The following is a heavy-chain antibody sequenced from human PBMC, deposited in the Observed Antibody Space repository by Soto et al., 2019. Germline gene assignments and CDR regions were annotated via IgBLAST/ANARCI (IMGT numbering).Heavy chain of an antibody. CDR2: ISGSGGST. D-gene: IGHD7-27*01. Sequence: GGSLILSCAASGFTFSSYAMSWVRQAPGKGLEWVSAISGSGGSTYYADSVKGRFTISRDNSKNTLYLQMNSLRAEDTAVYYCAKTLTGTWYYYGMDVWGQGTTVTVSS. V-gene: IGHV3-23*01. CDR1: GFTFSSYA. J-gene: IGHJ6*02. CDR3: AKTLTGTWYYYGMDV.